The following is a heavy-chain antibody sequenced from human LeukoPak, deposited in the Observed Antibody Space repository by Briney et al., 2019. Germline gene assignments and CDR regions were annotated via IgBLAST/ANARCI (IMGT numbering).Heavy chain of an antibody. CDR3: ARIYGSGRLYYYYYYMDV. J-gene: IGHJ6*03. CDR1: GGSIGSGTDY. V-gene: IGHV4-39*07. Sequence: SGTLSLTCTVSGGSIGSGTDYWGWTRQSPGKGLEWIVSIFYSGSTNYNPSLKSRVTISVDTSKKQFSLKLSSVTAADTAVYYCARIYGSGRLYYYYYYMDVWGKGTTVTISS. D-gene: IGHD3-10*01. CDR2: IFYSGST.